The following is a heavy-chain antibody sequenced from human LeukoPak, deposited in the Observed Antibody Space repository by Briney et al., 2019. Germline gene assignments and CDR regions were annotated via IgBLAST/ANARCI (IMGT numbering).Heavy chain of an antibody. J-gene: IGHJ4*02. CDR3: ARGLLGRYDSSRAITRDY. Sequence: ASVKVSCKASGYTFTGYYMHWVRQAPGQGLEWMGRINPNSGGTNSAQKFQGRVTMTRDMSISTAYMELSRLRSDDTAVYYCARGLLGRYDSSRAITRDYWGQGTLVTVSS. CDR1: GYTFTGYY. CDR2: INPNSGGT. V-gene: IGHV1-2*06. D-gene: IGHD3-22*01.